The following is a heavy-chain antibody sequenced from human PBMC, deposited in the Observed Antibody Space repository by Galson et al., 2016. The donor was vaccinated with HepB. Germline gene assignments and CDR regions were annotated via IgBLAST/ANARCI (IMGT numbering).Heavy chain of an antibody. J-gene: IGHJ6*02. CDR3: ARDQFAKTGYYYYGMDV. Sequence: SLRLSCAASGFTFSDYYMSWIRQAPGKGLEWVSYISNSAYFTKYADSVKGRFTISRDNAKDSLYLQMNSLRAEDTAVYYCARDQFAKTGYYYYGMDVWGQGTTVTVSS. CDR1: GFTFSDYY. D-gene: IGHD1-14*01. CDR2: ISNSAYFT. V-gene: IGHV3-11*06.